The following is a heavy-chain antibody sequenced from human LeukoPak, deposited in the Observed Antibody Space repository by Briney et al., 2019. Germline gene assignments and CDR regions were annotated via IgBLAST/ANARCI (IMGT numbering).Heavy chain of an antibody. CDR3: ARDFDSSGEGFDY. D-gene: IGHD3-22*01. J-gene: IGHJ4*02. CDR1: GFTFSSYG. CDR2: INWNGGST. Sequence: GGSLRLSCAASGFTFSSYGMSWVRQAPGKGLEWVSGINWNGGSTGYADSVKGRFTISRDNSKNTLYLQMNSLRAEDTAVYYCARDFDSSGEGFDYWGQGTLVTVSS. V-gene: IGHV3-20*04.